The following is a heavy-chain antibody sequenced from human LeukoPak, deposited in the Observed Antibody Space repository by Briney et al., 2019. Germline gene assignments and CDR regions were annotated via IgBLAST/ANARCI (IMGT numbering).Heavy chain of an antibody. CDR2: IYYSGST. Sequence: SETLSLTCTVSGGSIRRYYWSRIRQPPGKGLECIGYIYYSGSTNYNPSLKSRVTISVDTSKNQFSLKLSSVTAADTAVYYCARLSDSDRNGYYCGFEYWGQGTLVTVSS. CDR1: GGSIRRYY. V-gene: IGHV4-59*08. D-gene: IGHD3-22*01. CDR3: ARLSDSDRNGYYCGFEY. J-gene: IGHJ4*02.